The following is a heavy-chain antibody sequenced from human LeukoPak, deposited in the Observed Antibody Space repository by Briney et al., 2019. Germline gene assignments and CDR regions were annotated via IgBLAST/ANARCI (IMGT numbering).Heavy chain of an antibody. V-gene: IGHV4-34*01. D-gene: IGHD1-26*01. CDR1: GGSFSGYY. Sequence: SETLSLTCAVYGGSFSGYYWSWIRQPPGKGLEWIGEINHSGSTNYNPSLKSRVTISVDTSKNQFSLKLSSVTAADTAVYYCARVRELLPDYWGQGTLVTVSS. CDR3: ARVRELLPDY. J-gene: IGHJ4*02. CDR2: INHSGST.